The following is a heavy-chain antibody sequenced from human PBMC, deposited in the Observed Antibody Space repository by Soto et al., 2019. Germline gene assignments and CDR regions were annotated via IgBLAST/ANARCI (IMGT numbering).Heavy chain of an antibody. D-gene: IGHD3-10*01. V-gene: IGHV4-59*01. Sequence: PSETLSLTCTVSGGSISRYYWSWIRQPPGKGLEWIGYIYYSGSTNYNPSLKSRVTISVDTSKNQFSLKLSSVTAADTAVYYCARAAREITMVRGVNYYYYYYMDVWGKGTTVTSP. CDR1: GGSISRYY. CDR2: IYYSGST. CDR3: ARAAREITMVRGVNYYYYYYMDV. J-gene: IGHJ6*03.